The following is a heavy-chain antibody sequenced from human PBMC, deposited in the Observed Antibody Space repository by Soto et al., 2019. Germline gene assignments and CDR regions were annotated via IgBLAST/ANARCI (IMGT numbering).Heavy chain of an antibody. J-gene: IGHJ4*02. Sequence: PSETLSLTCAVSGGSISSGGYSWSWIRQPPGKGLEWIGYIYHSGSTYYNPSLKSRVTISVDRSKNQFSLKLSSVTAADTAVYYCARQTYYYDSSGLDYWGQGTLVTVSS. CDR3: ARQTYYYDSSGLDY. CDR1: GGSISSGGYS. D-gene: IGHD3-22*01. CDR2: IYHSGST. V-gene: IGHV4-30-2*01.